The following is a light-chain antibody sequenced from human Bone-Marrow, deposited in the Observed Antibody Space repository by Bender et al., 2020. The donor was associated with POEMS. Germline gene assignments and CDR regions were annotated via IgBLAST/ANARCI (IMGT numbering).Light chain of an antibody. CDR1: STDVGGYAY. CDR3: SSYTSSSTLV. J-gene: IGLJ2*01. Sequence: QSALTQPASMSGSPGQSITISCSGTSTDVGGYAYVSWYQQHPGKAPKLLIYEVSNRPSGVSNRFSGSKSGYTASLTISGLQAEDEADYYCSSYTSSSTLVFGGGTKLTVL. V-gene: IGLV2-14*01. CDR2: EVS.